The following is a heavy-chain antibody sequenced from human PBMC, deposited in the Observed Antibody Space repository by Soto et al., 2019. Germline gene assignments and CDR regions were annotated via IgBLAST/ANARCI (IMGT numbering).Heavy chain of an antibody. CDR2: LHPTRLST. D-gene: IGHD6-19*01. CDR1: GSITNHH. CDR3: AKVTHRGPIAVGGRLGS. V-gene: IGHV1-46*01. J-gene: IGHJ4*02. Sequence: QVHLVQSGAEVKKPGASVNVSCQASGSITNHHMHWVRQAPGQGLEWMGILHPTRLSTTYAGKCRGGVTITRDTSTSTVYMELSSRTCVDAAVYFCAKVTHRGPIAVGGRLGSWGQGTLVIVSS.